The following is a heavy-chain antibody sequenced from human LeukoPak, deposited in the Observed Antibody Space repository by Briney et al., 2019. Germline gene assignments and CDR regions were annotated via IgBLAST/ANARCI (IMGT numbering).Heavy chain of an antibody. CDR1: GGSFSGYY. J-gene: IGHJ4*02. V-gene: IGHV4-34*01. CDR2: INHSGST. CDR3: ARRGYCSGGSCLPFDY. Sequence: PSETLSLTCAVYGGSFSGYYWSWIRQPPGKGLEWIGEINHSGSTNYNPPLKSRVTISVDTSKNQFSLKLSSVTAADTAVYYCARRGYCSGGSCLPFDYWGQGTLVTVSS. D-gene: IGHD2-15*01.